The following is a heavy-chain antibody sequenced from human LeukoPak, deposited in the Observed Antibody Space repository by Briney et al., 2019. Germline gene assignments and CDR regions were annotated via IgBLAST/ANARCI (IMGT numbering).Heavy chain of an antibody. CDR1: GFTFSSYW. V-gene: IGHV3-23*01. CDR2: TSGSGGST. CDR3: AKHRGYVSTTTHDY. Sequence: GGSLRLSCAASGFTFSSYWMNWARQAPGKGLEWVSTTSGSGGSTYYADSVKGRFTISRDNSKNTLYLQMNSLRAEDTAVYYCAKHRGYVSTTTHDYWGQGTLVTVSS. J-gene: IGHJ4*02. D-gene: IGHD5-12*01.